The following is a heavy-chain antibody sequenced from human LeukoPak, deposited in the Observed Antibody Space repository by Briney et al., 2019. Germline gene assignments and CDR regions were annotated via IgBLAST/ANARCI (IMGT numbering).Heavy chain of an antibody. CDR3: ASGYYDSSDYEYFQH. D-gene: IGHD3-22*01. CDR2: INPNSGGT. V-gene: IGHV1-2*02. J-gene: IGHJ1*01. CDR1: GYTFTSYY. Sequence: ASVKVSCKASGYTFTSYYMHWVRQAPGQGLEWMGWINPNSGGTNYAQKFQGRVTMTRDTSISTAYMELSRLRSDDTAVYYCASGYYDSSDYEYFQHWGQGTLVTVSS.